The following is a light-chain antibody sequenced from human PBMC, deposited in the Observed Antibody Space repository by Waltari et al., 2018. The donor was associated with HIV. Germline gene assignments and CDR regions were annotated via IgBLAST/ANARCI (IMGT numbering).Light chain of an antibody. V-gene: IGLV2-8*01. CDR1: SSSIGGYNY. CDR2: EVT. CDR3: SSFAPTNKFYVL. Sequence: STLTQPPSASGSPGQSVTLSCTGTSSSIGGYNYVSWYQHHPGKAPKLIMTEVTKRPSGVPDRFSGSKSGNTASLTVSGLQADDEALYYCSSFAPTNKFYVLFGGGTTLTVL. J-gene: IGLJ2*01.